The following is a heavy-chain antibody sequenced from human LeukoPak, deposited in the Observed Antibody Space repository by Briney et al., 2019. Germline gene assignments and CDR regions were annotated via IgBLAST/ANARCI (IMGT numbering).Heavy chain of an antibody. V-gene: IGHV4-4*07. CDR3: VGGSGSYYKFDY. D-gene: IGHD3-10*01. CDR2: ISTSGST. J-gene: IGHJ4*02. CDR1: GGSISSYY. Sequence: PSETLSLTCTVSGGSISSYYWNWIRQPAGKGLEWIGRISTSGSTNYNPSLKSRVTMSVDTSKNQLSRNLSSVTAADTAVYYCVGGSGSYYKFDYWGQGTLVTVSS.